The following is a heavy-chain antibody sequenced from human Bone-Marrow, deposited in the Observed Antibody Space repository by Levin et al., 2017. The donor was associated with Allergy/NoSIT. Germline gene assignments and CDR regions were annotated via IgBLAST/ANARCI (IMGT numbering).Heavy chain of an antibody. D-gene: IGHD1-26*01. CDR1: GGSISSYY. CDR3: ARGWGVGASSYYYYGMDV. CDR2: IYYSGST. J-gene: IGHJ6*02. Sequence: GSLRLSCTVSGGSISSYYWSWIRQPPGKGLEWIGYIYYSGSTNYNPSLKSRVTISVDTSKNQFSLKLSSVTAADTAVYYCARGWGVGASSYYYYGMDVWGQGTTVTVSS. V-gene: IGHV4-59*01.